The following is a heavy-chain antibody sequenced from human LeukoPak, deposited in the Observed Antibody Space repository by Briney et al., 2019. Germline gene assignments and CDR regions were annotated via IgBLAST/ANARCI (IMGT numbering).Heavy chain of an antibody. Sequence: PGRSLRLSCAASGFTFDDYAMHWVRQAPGKGLEWVSGISWNSGSIGYADSVKGRFTISRDNAKNSLYLQMNSLRAEDTALYYCAKGRVPYYYDSSDIWGQGTMVTVSS. V-gene: IGHV3-9*01. CDR1: GFTFDDYA. J-gene: IGHJ3*02. CDR3: AKGRVPYYYDSSDI. CDR2: ISWNSGSI. D-gene: IGHD3-22*01.